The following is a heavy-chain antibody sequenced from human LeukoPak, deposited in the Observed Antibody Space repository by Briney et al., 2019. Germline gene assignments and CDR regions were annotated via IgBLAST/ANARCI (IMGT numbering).Heavy chain of an antibody. D-gene: IGHD6-19*01. Sequence: PGGSLRLSCAASGFTFSSYGMHWVRQAPGKGLEWVAVIWYDGSNKYYADSVKGRFTISRDNSKNTLYLQMNSLRAEDTAVYYCARDLRYSSGWFDYWGQGTLVTVSS. CDR2: IWYDGSNK. V-gene: IGHV3-33*01. CDR3: ARDLRYSSGWFDY. CDR1: GFTFSSYG. J-gene: IGHJ4*02.